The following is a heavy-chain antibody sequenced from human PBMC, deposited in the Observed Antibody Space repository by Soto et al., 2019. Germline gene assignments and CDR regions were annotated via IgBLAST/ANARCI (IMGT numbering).Heavy chain of an antibody. CDR3: AKDTSSSPYYMDV. Sequence: EVQVLESGGGSVQPGGSLRLSCAASGFTFSNFAMSWVRHAPGKGLEWVSEITGSTGTTYYADSVKGRFIISRDYSKNTVHLQMNSLRAEDTAVYYCAKDTSSSPYYMDVWGKGTTVTVSS. D-gene: IGHD2-2*01. V-gene: IGHV3-23*01. CDR2: ITGSTGTT. J-gene: IGHJ6*03. CDR1: GFTFSNFA.